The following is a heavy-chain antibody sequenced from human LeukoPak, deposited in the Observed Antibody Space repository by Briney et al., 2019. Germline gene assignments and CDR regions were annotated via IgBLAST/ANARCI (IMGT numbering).Heavy chain of an antibody. D-gene: IGHD5-18*01. V-gene: IGHV1-2*02. CDR3: ARRAPTKTIYSYGTFDY. CDR2: INPNSGGT. J-gene: IGHJ4*02. Sequence: ASVKVSCKASGYTFTGYYMHWVRHAPGQGLEWMGWINPNSGGTNYAQKFQGRVTMTRDTSISTAYMELSRLRSDDTAVYYCARRAPTKTIYSYGTFDYWGQGTLVTVSS. CDR1: GYTFTGYY.